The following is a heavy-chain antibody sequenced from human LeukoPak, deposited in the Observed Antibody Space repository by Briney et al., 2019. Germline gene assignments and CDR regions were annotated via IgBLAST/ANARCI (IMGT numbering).Heavy chain of an antibody. CDR2: ISSSSSTI. CDR3: ARRAGGYSHPYDY. D-gene: IGHD4-23*01. CDR1: GFTFSSYS. V-gene: IGHV3-48*01. Sequence: GGSLRLSCAASGFTFSSYSMNWVRQAPGKGLEWVSYISSSSSTIYYADSVKGRFTISRDNSKNTLYLQMNSLRAEDTAVYYCARRAGGYSHPYDYWGQGTLVTVSS. J-gene: IGHJ4*02.